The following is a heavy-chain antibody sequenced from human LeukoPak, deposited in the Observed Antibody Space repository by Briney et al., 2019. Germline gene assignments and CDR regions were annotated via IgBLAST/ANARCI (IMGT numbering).Heavy chain of an antibody. D-gene: IGHD2-15*01. CDR1: GFTFDDYG. Sequence: PGGSLRLSCAASGFTFDDYGMSWVRQAPGKGLEWVSGINWNGGSTGYADSVKGRFTISRDNAKNSLYLRMNSLRAEDTALYYCARDVGCSGGSRPNWFDPWGQGTLVTVSS. J-gene: IGHJ5*02. V-gene: IGHV3-20*04. CDR2: INWNGGST. CDR3: ARDVGCSGGSRPNWFDP.